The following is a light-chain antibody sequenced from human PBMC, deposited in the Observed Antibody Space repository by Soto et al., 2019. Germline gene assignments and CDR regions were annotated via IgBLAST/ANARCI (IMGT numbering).Light chain of an antibody. CDR2: GVS. CDR1: GSDVGGYNY. V-gene: IGLV2-14*01. Sequence: QSVLTQPASVSGSPGQSIAISCTGSGSDVGGYNYVSWYQQHPGKAPKLLIFGVSHRPSGVSTRFSASRSGFTASLTISGLQAEDEADYYCSSFTSSYFYVFGPGTKVTVL. CDR3: SSFTSSYFYV. J-gene: IGLJ1*01.